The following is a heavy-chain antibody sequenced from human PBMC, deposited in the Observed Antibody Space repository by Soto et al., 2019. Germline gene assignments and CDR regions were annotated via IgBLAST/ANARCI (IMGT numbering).Heavy chain of an antibody. Sequence: SETLSLTCTVSGGSISSGDYYWSWIRQPPGKGLEWIGYIYYSGSTYYNPSLKSRVTISVDTSKNQFSLKLSSVTAADTAVYYCARVPFYGDYGMDVWGQGTTVTVSS. J-gene: IGHJ6*02. CDR3: ARVPFYGDYGMDV. V-gene: IGHV4-30-4*01. CDR2: IYYSGST. CDR1: GGSISSGDYY. D-gene: IGHD4-17*01.